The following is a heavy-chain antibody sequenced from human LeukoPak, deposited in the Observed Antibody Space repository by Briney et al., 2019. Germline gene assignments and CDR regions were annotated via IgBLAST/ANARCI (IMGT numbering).Heavy chain of an antibody. D-gene: IGHD3-10*01. CDR3: ARSRGQINYYYYYYMDV. CDR2: NNPNSGGT. V-gene: IGHV1-2*02. J-gene: IGHJ6*03. Sequence: ASVKLSCKSSGYTFTGHYMHWVRQAPGRGLEWMGWNNPNSGGTNYAQKFEGRVTVTRDTSISTAYMELSRLRSDDTTVYYCARSRGQINYYYYYYMDVWGKGTTVTVSS. CDR1: GYTFTGHY.